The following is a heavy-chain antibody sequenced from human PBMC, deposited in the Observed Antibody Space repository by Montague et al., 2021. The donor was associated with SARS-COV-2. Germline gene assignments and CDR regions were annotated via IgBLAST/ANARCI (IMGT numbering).Heavy chain of an antibody. CDR2: IYHSGST. V-gene: IGHV4-4*02. CDR3: AREPYYYDSSGYPYYYYYGMDV. Sequence: SETLSLTCAVSGGSISSSNWWSWVRQPPGKGLEWIGEIYHSGSTNYNPFLKSRVTISVDKSKNQFSLKLSSVTAADTAVYYCAREPYYYDSSGYPYYYYYGMDVWGQGTTVTVSS. CDR1: GGSISSSNW. D-gene: IGHD3-22*01. J-gene: IGHJ6*02.